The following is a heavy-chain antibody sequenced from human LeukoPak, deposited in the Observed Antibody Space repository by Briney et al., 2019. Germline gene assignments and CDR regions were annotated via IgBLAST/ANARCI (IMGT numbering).Heavy chain of an antibody. CDR2: IYYSGST. J-gene: IGHJ4*02. V-gene: IGHV4-59*08. Sequence: SETLSLTCTVSGGSISSYYWSWIRQPPGKGLEWIGYIYYSGSTNYNPSLKSRVTISVDTSKNQFSLKLSSVTAADTAVYYCAKHYSGGCYYFNYGGRGPLVTVS. CDR1: GGSISSYY. CDR3: AKHYSGGCYYFNY. D-gene: IGHD6-19*01.